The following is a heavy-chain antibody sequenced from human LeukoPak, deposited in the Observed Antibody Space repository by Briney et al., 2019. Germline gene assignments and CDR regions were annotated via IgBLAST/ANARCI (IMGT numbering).Heavy chain of an antibody. CDR2: INTDGSST. V-gene: IGHV3-74*01. CDR1: GGSISSYY. D-gene: IGHD4-11*01. CDR3: AREGDYSNVQDV. J-gene: IGHJ6*04. Sequence: ETLSLTCTVSGGSISSYYWSWIRQPPGKGLVWVSRINTDGSSTSYADSVKGRFTISRDNAKNTLYLQMNSLRAEDTAVYYCAREGDYSNVQDVWGKGTTVTVSS.